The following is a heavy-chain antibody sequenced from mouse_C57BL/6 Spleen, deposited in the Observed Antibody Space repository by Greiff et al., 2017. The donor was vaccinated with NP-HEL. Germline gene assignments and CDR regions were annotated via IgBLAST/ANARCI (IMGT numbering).Heavy chain of an antibody. V-gene: IGHV1-55*01. CDR1: GYTFTSYW. J-gene: IGHJ4*01. CDR3: AKGDHYYAMDY. CDR2: IYPGSGST. D-gene: IGHD3-3*01. Sequence: QVQLQQPGAELVKPGASVKMSCKASGYTFTSYWITWVKQRPGQGLEWIGDIYPGSGSTNYNEKFKSKATLTVDKSSSTAYMQLSSLTSEDSAVYYCAKGDHYYAMDYWGQGTSVTVSS.